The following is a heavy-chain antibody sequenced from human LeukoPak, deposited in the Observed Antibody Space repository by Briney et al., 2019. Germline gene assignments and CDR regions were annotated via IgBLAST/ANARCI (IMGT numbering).Heavy chain of an antibody. J-gene: IGHJ4*02. CDR3: AKGLSESIYDALDS. CDR2: ITTGDST. V-gene: IGHV3-23*01. D-gene: IGHD1-26*01. Sequence: GGSLRLSCVASGFTFNNYAMHWVRQAPGKGLEWVSHITTGDSTYYPDSVKGRFTVSRDSSKNTLYLQMNSLRADDTAVYYCAKGLSESIYDALDSWGQGTLVTVSS. CDR1: GFTFNNYA.